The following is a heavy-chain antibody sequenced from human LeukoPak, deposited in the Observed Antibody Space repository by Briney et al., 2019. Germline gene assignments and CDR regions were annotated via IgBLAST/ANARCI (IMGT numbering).Heavy chain of an antibody. D-gene: IGHD6-19*01. J-gene: IGHJ5*02. Sequence: AAVTVSYKASGYTFTNYGLRWVRPAPAQGLAGMGWVSAYNGNTNYPQKLQGRVTMTTDTSTSTAYMELRSLRSDDTAVYYCARGGSSGWYGWFAPGGQGTLVT. V-gene: IGHV1-18*04. CDR3: ARGGSSGWYGWFAP. CDR2: VSAYNGNT. CDR1: GYTFTNYG.